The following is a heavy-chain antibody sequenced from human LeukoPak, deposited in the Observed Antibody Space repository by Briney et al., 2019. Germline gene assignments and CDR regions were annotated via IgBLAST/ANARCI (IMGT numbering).Heavy chain of an antibody. Sequence: HSGGSLRLSCAASGFTFSSYEMNWVRQAPGKGLEWVSYISSSGSTIYYADSVKGRFTISRDNAKNSLYLQMNSLRAEDTAVYYCARGGAGYYDSSGYYLDAFDIWGQGTMVTVSS. CDR3: ARGGAGYYDSSGYYLDAFDI. CDR2: ISSSGSTI. J-gene: IGHJ3*02. CDR1: GFTFSSYE. V-gene: IGHV3-48*03. D-gene: IGHD3-22*01.